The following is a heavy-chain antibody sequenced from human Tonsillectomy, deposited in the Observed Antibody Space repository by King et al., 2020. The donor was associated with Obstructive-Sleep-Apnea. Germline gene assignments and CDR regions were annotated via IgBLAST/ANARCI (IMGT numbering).Heavy chain of an antibody. D-gene: IGHD3-10*01. CDR2: ISGSGGST. CDR1: GFTFSSYA. J-gene: IGHJ4*02. Sequence: VQLVESGGGLVQPGGSLRLSCAASGFTFSSYAMSWVRQAPGKGLEWVSAISGSGGSTYYADSVKGRFTISRDNSKNTLYLQMNSLRAEDTAVYSCAKGRYYYGSGSSPFDYWGQGTLVTVSS. CDR3: AKGRYYYGSGSSPFDY. V-gene: IGHV3-23*04.